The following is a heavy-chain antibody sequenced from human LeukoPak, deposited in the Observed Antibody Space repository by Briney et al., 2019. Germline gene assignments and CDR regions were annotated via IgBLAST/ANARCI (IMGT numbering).Heavy chain of an antibody. J-gene: IGHJ4*02. CDR3: ARDGVGVTPFDY. Sequence: GGSLRLSCEASGFTFSSYSMNWVRQAPGKGLEWVSSISSSSSYIYYADSVKGRFTISRDNAKNSLFLQMNSLRDEDTAVYYCARDGVGVTPFDYWGQGTLVTVSS. CDR2: ISSSSSYI. V-gene: IGHV3-21*01. CDR1: GFTFSSYS. D-gene: IGHD1-26*01.